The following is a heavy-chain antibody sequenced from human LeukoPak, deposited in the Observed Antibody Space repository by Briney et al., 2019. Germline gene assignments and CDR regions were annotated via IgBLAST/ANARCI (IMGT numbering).Heavy chain of an antibody. V-gene: IGHV3-66*01. CDR3: ARGQLNSGWSACFDY. J-gene: IGHJ4*02. CDR1: GFTVSTNY. D-gene: IGHD6-19*01. Sequence: GGSLRLSCAASGFTVSTNYMSWVRQAPRKGLEWVSVIYRGGGTSYADSVKGRFTISRDISKNTVYLQMNSLRDDDTAVYYCARGQLNSGWSACFDYWGQGTLVTVSS. CDR2: IYRGGGT.